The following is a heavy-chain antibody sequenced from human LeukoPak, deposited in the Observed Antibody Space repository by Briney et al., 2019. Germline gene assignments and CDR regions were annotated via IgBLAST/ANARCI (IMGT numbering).Heavy chain of an antibody. J-gene: IGHJ5*01. D-gene: IGHD3-22*01. CDR1: GYTFTTYA. Sequence: ASVKVSCKTSGYTFTTYAFHWVRQAPGQRLEWMGSINAGNGNTKFSQNLQGRVTIARDTSASTAYMELSSLRSEDTAVYYCARVLGSRYYYDSSGYLDSWGQGTLVIVSS. CDR2: INAGNGNT. V-gene: IGHV1-3*01. CDR3: ARVLGSRYYYDSSGYLDS.